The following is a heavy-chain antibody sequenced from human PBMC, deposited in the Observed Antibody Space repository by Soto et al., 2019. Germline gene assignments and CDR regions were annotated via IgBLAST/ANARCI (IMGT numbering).Heavy chain of an antibody. D-gene: IGHD1-1*01. CDR3: ARVGTGSENYKGFDT. J-gene: IGHJ5*02. Sequence: QVQLVQSGAEVKKPGASVKVSCKASGYTFTNYDINWVRQATGQGLEWMGWMNPNTDNTGYAQNFQGRVTMTRNTSISTAYMELSSLRSEDTAVYYCARVGTGSENYKGFDTWGQGTLVTVSS. CDR1: GYTFTNYD. V-gene: IGHV1-8*01. CDR2: MNPNTDNT.